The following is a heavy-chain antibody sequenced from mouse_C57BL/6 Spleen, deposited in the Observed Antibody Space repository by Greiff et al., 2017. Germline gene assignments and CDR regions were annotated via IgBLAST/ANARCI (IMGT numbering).Heavy chain of an antibody. D-gene: IGHD2-5*01. CDR2: IDPETGGT. J-gene: IGHJ3*01. Sequence: QVQLQQSGAELVRPGASVTLSCKASGYTFTDYEMHWVKQTPVHGLEWIGAIDPETGGTAYNQKFKGKAILTADKSSSTAYMELRSLTSEDSAGYYGTVRGYSNPFAYWGQGTLVTVSA. CDR1: GYTFTDYE. CDR3: TVRGYSNPFAY. V-gene: IGHV1-15*01.